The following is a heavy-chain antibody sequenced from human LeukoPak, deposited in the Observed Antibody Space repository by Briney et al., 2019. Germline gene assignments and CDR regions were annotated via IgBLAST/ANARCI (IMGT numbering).Heavy chain of an antibody. D-gene: IGHD6-6*01. CDR2: IYHSGST. CDR3: ARDETRSSGDYHYYMDV. V-gene: IGHV4-38-2*02. CDR1: GYSISSGYY. Sequence: SETLSLTCAVSGYSISSGYYWGWIRQPPGKGLEWIGSIYHSGSTYYNPSLKSRVTISVDTSKNQFSLKLSSVTAADTAVYYCARDETRSSGDYHYYMDVWGKGTTVTVSS. J-gene: IGHJ6*03.